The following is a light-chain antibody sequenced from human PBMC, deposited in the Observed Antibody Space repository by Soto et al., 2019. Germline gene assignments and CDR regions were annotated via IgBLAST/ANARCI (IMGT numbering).Light chain of an antibody. CDR3: CSYAGSYTFV. V-gene: IGLV2-14*01. Sequence: QSALSQPASVSGSPGQSITISCTGTSSDVGGFEYVSWYQHQPGKAPKLIIYDVTKRPSGVSNRFSGSKSGNTASLTISGLQAEDEADYYCCSYAGSYTFVFGGGTKVTVL. J-gene: IGLJ2*01. CDR2: DVT. CDR1: SSDVGGFEY.